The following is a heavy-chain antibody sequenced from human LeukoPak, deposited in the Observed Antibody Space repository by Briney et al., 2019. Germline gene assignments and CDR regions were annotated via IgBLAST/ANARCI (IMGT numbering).Heavy chain of an antibody. CDR3: ARDMVVAATGSLGY. J-gene: IGHJ4*02. D-gene: IGHD2-15*01. Sequence: GASVKVSCKASGGTFGSYAISRVRQAPGQGLEWMGGIIPIFGTANYAQKFQGRVTITTDESTSTAYMELSSLRSEGTAVYYCARDMVVAATGSLGYWGQGTLVTVSS. CDR1: GGTFGSYA. CDR2: IIPIFGTA. V-gene: IGHV1-69*05.